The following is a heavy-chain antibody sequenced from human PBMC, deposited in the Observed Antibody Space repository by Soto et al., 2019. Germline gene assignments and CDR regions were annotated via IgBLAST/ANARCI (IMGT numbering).Heavy chain of an antibody. CDR1: DGSFSGYY. V-gene: IGHV4-34*01. CDR2: IHHGGST. CDR3: ARGSIAARLGY. Sequence: TETLXLTCAVYDGSFSGYYWSWIRQPPGKGLEWIGEIHHGGSTNYNPSLKSRVTMSVDTSKNHFSLKLTSVTAADTAVYYCARGSIAARLGYWGQRSLVTVSS. D-gene: IGHD6-6*01. J-gene: IGHJ4*02.